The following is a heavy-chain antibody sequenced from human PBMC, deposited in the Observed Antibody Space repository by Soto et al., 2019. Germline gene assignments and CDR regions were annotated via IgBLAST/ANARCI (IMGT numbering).Heavy chain of an antibody. Sequence: SETLSLTCTVSGGSISSYYWTWIRQPPGKGLEWIGYIYYSGSTNYNPSLKSRVTISVATSKTKFSLQLSSVTAADMAVYYCGGLRYPDGALDNGGKGTMVTV. CDR3: GGLRYPDGALDN. J-gene: IGHJ3*02. V-gene: IGHV4-59*03. CDR2: IYYSGST. CDR1: GGSISSYY. D-gene: IGHD2-15*01.